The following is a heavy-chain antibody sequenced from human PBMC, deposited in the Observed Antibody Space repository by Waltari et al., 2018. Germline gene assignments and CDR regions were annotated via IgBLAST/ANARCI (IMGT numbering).Heavy chain of an antibody. Sequence: EVQLVESGGGLVQPGGSLRLSCAASGFTYSMYWMHWVRQAPGKGLVWVSRSNSDGSSTSYADFVKGRFTISKDNAKNTVYLQMNSLRAEDTAIYYCARGARRTTVTTGWWYFDLWGRGTLVTVSS. CDR3: ARGARRTTVTTGWWYFDL. D-gene: IGHD4-17*01. V-gene: IGHV3-74*01. CDR2: SNSDGSST. CDR1: GFTYSMYW. J-gene: IGHJ2*01.